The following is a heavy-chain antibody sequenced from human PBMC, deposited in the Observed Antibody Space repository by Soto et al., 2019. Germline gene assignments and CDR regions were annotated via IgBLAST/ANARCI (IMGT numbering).Heavy chain of an antibody. CDR2: IYYSGST. CDR3: AITTVTTLGYFDY. D-gene: IGHD4-17*01. CDR1: GGAFSGYY. J-gene: IGHJ4*02. Sequence: ASGTLSLTCAVYGGAFSGYYWSWVRQPPGKGLEWIGYIYYSGSTNYNPSLKSRVTISVDTSKNQFSLKLSSVTAADTAVYYCAITTVTTLGYFDYWGQGTLVTVSS. V-gene: IGHV4-59*08.